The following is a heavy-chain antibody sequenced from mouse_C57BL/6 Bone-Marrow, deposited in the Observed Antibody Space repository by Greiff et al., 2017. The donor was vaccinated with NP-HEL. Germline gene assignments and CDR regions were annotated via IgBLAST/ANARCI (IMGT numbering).Heavy chain of an antibody. Sequence: QVQLKESGAELVRPGTSVKMSCKASGYTFTNYWIGWAKQRPGHGLEWIGDIYPGGGYTNYNEKFKGKATLTADTSSSTAYMQFSSLTSEDSAIYYCARWTSYVDYWGQGNTITVSS. CDR1: GYTFTNYW. V-gene: IGHV1-63*01. CDR3: ARWTSYVDY. J-gene: IGHJ2*01. CDR2: IYPGGGYT.